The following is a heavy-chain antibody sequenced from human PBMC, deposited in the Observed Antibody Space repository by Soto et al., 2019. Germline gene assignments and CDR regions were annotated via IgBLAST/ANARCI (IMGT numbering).Heavy chain of an antibody. Sequence: SETLSLTCAVYGGSFSGYYWSWIRQPPGKGLEWIGEINHSGSTNYNPSLKSRVTISVDTSKNQFSLKLSSVTAADTAVYYCASSYAELSYHWNWRSLSPWVQGTLVTVSS. CDR2: INHSGST. CDR1: GGSFSGYY. CDR3: ASSYAELSYHWNWRSLSP. V-gene: IGHV4-34*01. J-gene: IGHJ5*02. D-gene: IGHD1-7*01.